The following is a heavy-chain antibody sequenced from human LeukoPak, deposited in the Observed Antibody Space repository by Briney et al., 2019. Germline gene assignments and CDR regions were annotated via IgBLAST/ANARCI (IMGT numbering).Heavy chain of an antibody. V-gene: IGHV4-34*01. CDR3: ARDKDY. J-gene: IGHJ4*02. Sequence: SETLSLTCAVYGGSFSGYYWSWIRQPPGKGLEWIGEINHSGSTNYNPSLKSRVTISVDTSKNQFSLKLSSVTAADTAVYYCARDKDYWGQGTLVTVSS. CDR2: INHSGST. CDR1: GGSFSGYY.